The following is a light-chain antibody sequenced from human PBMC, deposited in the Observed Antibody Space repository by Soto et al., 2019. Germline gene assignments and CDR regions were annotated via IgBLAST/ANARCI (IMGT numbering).Light chain of an antibody. Sequence: DIVMTQSPLTLPVTPGEPASISCRSSQSLLHSNGYNYLDGYLQKPGQSPQLMVFLVSTRASGVPERFSGSGSGTDFTLKISRVEAEDVGVYDCMQALQTRWTATFGGGIKVESK. CDR3: MQALQTRWTAT. CDR2: LVS. CDR1: QSLLHSNGYNY. J-gene: IGKJ4*01. V-gene: IGKV2-28*01.